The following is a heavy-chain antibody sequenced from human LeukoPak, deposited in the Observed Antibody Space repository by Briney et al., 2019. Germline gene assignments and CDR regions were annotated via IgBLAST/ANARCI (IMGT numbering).Heavy chain of an antibody. J-gene: IGHJ4*02. CDR1: GYTFTGYY. CDR2: IKPNSGGT. Sequence: GAPVKASCKASGYTFTGYYMHWVHQAPGQGLEGWGWIKPNSGGTNYAQKFQGRVTMTRDTSISTAYMELSRLRSDDTAVYYCARGGYTWQQLVPGYWGQGTLVTVSS. D-gene: IGHD6-13*01. CDR3: ARGGYTWQQLVPGY. V-gene: IGHV1-2*02.